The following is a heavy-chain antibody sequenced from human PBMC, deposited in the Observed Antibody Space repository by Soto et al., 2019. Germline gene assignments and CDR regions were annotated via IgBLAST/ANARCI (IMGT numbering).Heavy chain of an antibody. Sequence: SETLSLTCVVSGGSIRRSSYYWGWIRQPPGKGLEWIGNIYYSGTTYYSPSLKTRVTISVDSSKNQFSLKMRSVTAADTAVYYCARPTLYGDSTWFDYWGQGTLVTVSS. CDR3: ARPTLYGDSTWFDY. V-gene: IGHV4-39*01. D-gene: IGHD4-17*01. CDR1: GGSIRRSSYY. J-gene: IGHJ4*02. CDR2: IYYSGTT.